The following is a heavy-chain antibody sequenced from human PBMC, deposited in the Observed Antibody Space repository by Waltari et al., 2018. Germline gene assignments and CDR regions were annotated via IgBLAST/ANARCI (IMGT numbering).Heavy chain of an antibody. D-gene: IGHD6-6*01. V-gene: IGHV1-69*13. J-gene: IGHJ6*02. CDR1: GGTFNSFA. Sequence: QLVQSGAEVKKPGSSVIVSCKASGGTFNSFALSWVRQAPGQGLAWMGGIIPRFNQPTEQRKFQGRLTVTEDEATSTAYMELNSLRSEDSALYYCATRIPSDHSGSFYYYGMDVWGQGTTVTVSS. CDR3: ATRIPSDHSGSFYYYGMDV. CDR2: IIPRFNQP.